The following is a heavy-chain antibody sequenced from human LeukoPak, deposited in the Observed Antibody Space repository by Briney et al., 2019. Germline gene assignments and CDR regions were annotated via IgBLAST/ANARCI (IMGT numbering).Heavy chain of an antibody. Sequence: PSETLSLTCTVSGGSISSGGYYWSWIRQHPGKGLEWIGEINHSGSTNYNPSLKSRVTISVDTSKNQFSLKLSSVSAADTAVYYCAREGYDSSGLVYWGQGTLVTVSS. CDR1: GGSISSGGYY. CDR3: AREGYDSSGLVY. J-gene: IGHJ4*02. CDR2: INHSGST. D-gene: IGHD3-22*01. V-gene: IGHV4-39*07.